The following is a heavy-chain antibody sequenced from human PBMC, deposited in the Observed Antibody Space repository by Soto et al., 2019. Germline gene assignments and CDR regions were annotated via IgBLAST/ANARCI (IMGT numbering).Heavy chain of an antibody. Sequence: EVQLVESGGGLVQPGRSLRLSCAASGFTFDDYAMHWVRQAPGKGLEWVSGISWNSGSIGYADSVKGRFTISRDNAKNSLYLQMTSLRAEDTALYYCAKDYGENYYYYYMDVWGKGTTVTVSS. J-gene: IGHJ6*03. V-gene: IGHV3-9*01. CDR1: GFTFDDYA. CDR2: ISWNSGSI. CDR3: AKDYGENYYYYYMDV. D-gene: IGHD4-17*01.